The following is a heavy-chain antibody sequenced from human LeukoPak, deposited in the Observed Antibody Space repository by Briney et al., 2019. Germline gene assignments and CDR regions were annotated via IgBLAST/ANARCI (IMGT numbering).Heavy chain of an antibody. CDR3: ARTQDYGDYKGFDY. D-gene: IGHD4-17*01. J-gene: IGHJ4*02. CDR1: GFTFSSYW. Sequence: GSLRLSCAASGFTFSSYWMHWVRQALGKGLVWVSRINSDGSSTSYADSVKGRFTISRDNAKNTLYLQMNSLRAEDTAVYYCARTQDYGDYKGFDYWGQGTLVTVSS. V-gene: IGHV3-74*01. CDR2: INSDGSST.